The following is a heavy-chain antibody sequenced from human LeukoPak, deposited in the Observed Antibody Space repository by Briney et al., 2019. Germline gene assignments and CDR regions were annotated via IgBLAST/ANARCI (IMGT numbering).Heavy chain of an antibody. Sequence: ASVKVSCKASGYTFTSYYMHWVRQAPGQGLEWMGIINPSGGSTSYAQKFQGRVTMTRDTSTSTVYMELSSLRSEDTAVYHCAKTRHGYTEDDAFDIWGQGTMVTVSS. J-gene: IGHJ3*02. CDR1: GYTFTSYY. CDR2: INPSGGST. D-gene: IGHD5-12*01. CDR3: AKTRHGYTEDDAFDI. V-gene: IGHV1-46*01.